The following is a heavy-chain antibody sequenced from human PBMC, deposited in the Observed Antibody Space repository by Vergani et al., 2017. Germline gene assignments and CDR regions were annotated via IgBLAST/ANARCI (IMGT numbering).Heavy chain of an antibody. CDR2: MYHSGST. J-gene: IGHJ5*02. CDR1: GGSMSGYY. V-gene: IGHV4-59*01. Sequence: QAQLQESGPGLVKPSETLSLTCHVSGGSMSGYYWSWIRQPPGKELEWIGYMYHSGSTNYNPSLETRVTISGDTSKNQFSLKLNSVTAADTAVYYCGRVADFYGLGSRLLDLWGQGILVTVSS. D-gene: IGHD3-10*01. CDR3: GRVADFYGLGSRLLDL.